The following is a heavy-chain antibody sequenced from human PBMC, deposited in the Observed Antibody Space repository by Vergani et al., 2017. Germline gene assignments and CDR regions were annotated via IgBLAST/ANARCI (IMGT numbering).Heavy chain of an antibody. V-gene: IGHV4-59*02. J-gene: IGHJ5*02. CDR3: GRVADFYGLGSRLLDL. CDR2: VSFRGDT. Sequence: QVKLQESGPGLVKPSETLSLTCTVSGASVNSYYWSWIRQPPGKGLEWMGYVSFRGDTLYDPSVKGRMTISGDTSKNQFSLKLNSVTAADTAVYYCGRVADFYGLGSRLLDLWGQGILVTVSS. CDR1: GASVNSYY. D-gene: IGHD3-10*01.